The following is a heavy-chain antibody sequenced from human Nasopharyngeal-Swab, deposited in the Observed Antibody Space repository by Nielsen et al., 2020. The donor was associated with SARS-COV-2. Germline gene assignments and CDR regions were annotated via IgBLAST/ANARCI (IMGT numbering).Heavy chain of an antibody. CDR1: GGSVSSGSYY. V-gene: IGHV4-61*01. CDR3: ARVSTVTSYWYFDL. CDR2: IYYSGST. Sequence: SETLSLTCTVSGGSVSSGSYYWSWIRQPPGKGLEWIGYIYYSGSTNYNPSLKSRVTISVDTSKNQFSLKLSSVTAADTAVYYCARVSTVTSYWYFDLWGRGTLVTVPS. D-gene: IGHD4-11*01. J-gene: IGHJ2*01.